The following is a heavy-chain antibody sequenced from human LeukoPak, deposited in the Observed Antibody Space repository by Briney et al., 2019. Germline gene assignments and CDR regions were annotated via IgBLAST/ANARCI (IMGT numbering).Heavy chain of an antibody. CDR1: GFTFSSYA. V-gene: IGHV3-23*01. CDR3: AKEVIPPWYSSGWFQNYYYYGMDV. D-gene: IGHD6-19*01. CDR2: ISGSGGST. J-gene: IGHJ6*02. Sequence: GGSLRLSCAASGFTFSSYAMSWVRQAPGKGLEWVSAISGSGGSTYYADSVTGRFTISRDNSKNTLYLQMNSLRAEDTAVYYCAKEVIPPWYSSGWFQNYYYYGMDVWGQGTTVTVSS.